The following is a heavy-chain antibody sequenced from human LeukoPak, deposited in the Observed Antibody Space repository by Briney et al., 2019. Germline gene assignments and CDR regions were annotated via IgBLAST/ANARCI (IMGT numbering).Heavy chain of an antibody. CDR3: ASRFCTSTSCSRFDY. D-gene: IGHD2-2*01. Sequence: PGGSLRLSCAASGFTFSNYAMHWIRQAPGKGLEYVSAISGNGESVYYANSVKGRFTISRDNSKNTLYLQMGSLRVDDMAVYYCASRFCTSTSCSRFDYWGQGTLVTVSS. V-gene: IGHV3-64*01. CDR2: ISGNGESV. CDR1: GFTFSNYA. J-gene: IGHJ4*02.